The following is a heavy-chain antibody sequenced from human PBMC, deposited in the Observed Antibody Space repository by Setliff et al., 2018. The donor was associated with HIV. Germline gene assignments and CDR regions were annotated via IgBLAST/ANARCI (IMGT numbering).Heavy chain of an antibody. CDR1: GYTFSNYD. Sequence: GASVKVSCKASGYTFSNYDINWVRQATGQGLEWMGWMNPNSGNTGYAQKFQGRVTMTRNTSISTAYMQLSSLRSEDTAVYFCARDREYYYYMDVWGKGTTVTVSS. CDR3: ARDREYYYYMDV. J-gene: IGHJ6*03. V-gene: IGHV1-8*02. D-gene: IGHD3-10*01. CDR2: MNPNSGNT.